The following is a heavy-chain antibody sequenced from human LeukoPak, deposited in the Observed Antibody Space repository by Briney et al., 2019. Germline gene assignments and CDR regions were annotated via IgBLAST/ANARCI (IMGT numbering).Heavy chain of an antibody. D-gene: IGHD2-8*01. Sequence: GGSLRLSCGASGFTFSSYWMHWVRQAPGKGLVWVSSMSTDGSSTTYAESVRGRFTISRDNAKNTLYLQMNSLRAEDTAVYYCARGAHVLMVYAPFDYWGQGTLVTVSS. CDR3: ARGAHVLMVYAPFDY. CDR2: MSTDGSST. CDR1: GFTFSSYW. J-gene: IGHJ4*02. V-gene: IGHV3-74*03.